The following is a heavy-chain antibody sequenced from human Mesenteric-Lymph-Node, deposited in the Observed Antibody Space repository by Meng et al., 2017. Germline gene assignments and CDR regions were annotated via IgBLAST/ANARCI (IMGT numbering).Heavy chain of an antibody. D-gene: IGHD2-21*02. J-gene: IGHJ3*02. CDR1: GYTFTSYA. Sequence: ASVKVSCQASGYTFTSYAMHWVRQAPGQRLEWMGWSNAGNGNTKYSQEFQGRVTITRDTSASTAYMELSSLRSEDMAVYYCASYCGGDCTDAFDIWGQGTMVTVSS. V-gene: IGHV1-3*02. CDR2: SNAGNGNT. CDR3: ASYCGGDCTDAFDI.